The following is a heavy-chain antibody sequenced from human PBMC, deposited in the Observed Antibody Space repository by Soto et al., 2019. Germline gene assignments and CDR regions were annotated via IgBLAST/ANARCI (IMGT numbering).Heavy chain of an antibody. CDR3: ARHGLGLDY. CDR2: IYYNGNT. CDR1: RGSISTYY. Sequence: SETLSLTCTVSRGSISTYYWSWIRQPPGKGLECIGYIYYNGNTNYNPSLKSRVTISVDTSKNQFTLNLNSVTAADTAVYYCARHGLGLDYWGQGTLVTVSS. J-gene: IGHJ4*02. D-gene: IGHD1-26*01. V-gene: IGHV4-59*08.